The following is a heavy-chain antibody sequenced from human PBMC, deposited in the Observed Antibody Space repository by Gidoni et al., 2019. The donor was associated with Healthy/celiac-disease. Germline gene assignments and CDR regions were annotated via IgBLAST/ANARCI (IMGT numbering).Heavy chain of an antibody. CDR1: GFPFSSYA. J-gene: IGHJ6*02. CDR2: ISGSGGST. V-gene: IGHV3-23*01. CDR3: AKVMVKVVGYYYGMDV. D-gene: IGHD2-15*01. Sequence: EVQLLESGGGLVQPGGSLSLSCAASGFPFSSYAMSWVRQAPGKGLEWVSAISGSGGSTYYADSVKGRFTISRDNSKNTLYLQMNSLRAEDTAVYYCAKVMVKVVGYYYGMDVWGQGTTVTVSS.